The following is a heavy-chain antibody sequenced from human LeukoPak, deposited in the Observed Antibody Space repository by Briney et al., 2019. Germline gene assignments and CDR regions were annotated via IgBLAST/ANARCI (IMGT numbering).Heavy chain of an antibody. CDR3: AKSHSSGWYGWFDP. D-gene: IGHD6-19*01. J-gene: IGHJ5*02. CDR2: ISSGGGSI. V-gene: IGHV3-23*01. CDR1: GFTFSSHG. Sequence: GGSLRLSCAASGFTFSSHGMDWVRQAPGKGLEWVSGISSGGGSISYADSVKGRFTISRDNSKNTLYLQMNSLRAEDTAVYYCAKSHSSGWYGWFDPWGQGTLVTVSS.